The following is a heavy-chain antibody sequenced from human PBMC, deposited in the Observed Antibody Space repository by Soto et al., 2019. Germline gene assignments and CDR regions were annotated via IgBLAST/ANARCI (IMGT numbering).Heavy chain of an antibody. V-gene: IGHV3-23*01. CDR3: ARRGPGTYFDD. CDR1: GFTFSSYA. Sequence: EVQLLESGGGLVQPGGSLRLSCAASGFTFSSYAMNWVRQAPGKGLEWVSVISGSGGSTYYADSVKGRFTISRDNSKSALYLQMNSLRADDTAVYYCARRGPGTYFDDWGQGTLVTVSS. D-gene: IGHD6-13*01. CDR2: ISGSGGST. J-gene: IGHJ4*02.